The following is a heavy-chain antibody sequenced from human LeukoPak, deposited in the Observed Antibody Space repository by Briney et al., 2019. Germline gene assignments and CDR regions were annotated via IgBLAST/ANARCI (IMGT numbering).Heavy chain of an antibody. CDR1: GYSISSGYY. CDR2: MYHSGST. J-gene: IGHJ1*01. D-gene: IGHD2-15*01. CDR3: AREVVVVDRYFQH. Sequence: PSETLSLTCAVSGYSISSGYYWGWIRQPPGKGLEWIGIMYHSGSTYYNPSLKSRVTISVDTSKNQFSLKLSSVTAADTAVYYCAREVVVVDRYFQHWGQGALVTVSS. V-gene: IGHV4-38-2*02.